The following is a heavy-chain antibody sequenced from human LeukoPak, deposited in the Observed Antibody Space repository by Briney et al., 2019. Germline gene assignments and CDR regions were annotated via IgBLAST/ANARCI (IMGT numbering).Heavy chain of an antibody. V-gene: IGHV2-5*02. D-gene: IGHD3-9*01. CDR3: VHRPGLPLRYFVWNRDYFDY. Sequence: SGPTLVNPTQTLTLTCTFSGFSLSTSGVGVGWIRQPPGKALEWLALFYWADDKRYSPSLQSRLPITKVASNSQVFLTMTNMDPLDTATYYCVHRPGLPLRYFVWNRDYFDYWGQGTLVTVSS. CDR2: FYWADDK. CDR1: GFSLSTSGVG. J-gene: IGHJ4*02.